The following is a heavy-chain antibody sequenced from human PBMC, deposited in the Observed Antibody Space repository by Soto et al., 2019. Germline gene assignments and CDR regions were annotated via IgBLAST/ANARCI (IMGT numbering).Heavy chain of an antibody. Sequence: SETLSLTCAVYGGSFSGYYWSWIRQPPGKGLEWIGEINHSGSTDYNPSLKSRVTISVDTSKHQFSLKLSSVTAADTAVYYCARGRVALLWFGDHSWFDPWGQGTPVTVSS. D-gene: IGHD3-10*01. CDR1: GGSFSGYY. CDR3: ARGRVALLWFGDHSWFDP. V-gene: IGHV4-34*01. J-gene: IGHJ5*02. CDR2: INHSGST.